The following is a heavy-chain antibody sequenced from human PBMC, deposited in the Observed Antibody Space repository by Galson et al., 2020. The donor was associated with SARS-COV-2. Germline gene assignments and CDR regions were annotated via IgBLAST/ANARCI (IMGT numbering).Heavy chain of an antibody. D-gene: IGHD6-19*01. CDR2: LWSEGTNK. Sequence: SLRLSCAASGFTLSSSGMLWVRQAPGKGLEWVADLWSEGTNKYYADSEKGRFTISRDTSKNTLYLQMNSLKAEDTALYYGAKGGAVAGIRGIDYWGQGTLVTVSS. CDR1: GFTLSSSG. V-gene: IGHV3-33*06. CDR3: AKGGAVAGIRGIDY. J-gene: IGHJ4*02.